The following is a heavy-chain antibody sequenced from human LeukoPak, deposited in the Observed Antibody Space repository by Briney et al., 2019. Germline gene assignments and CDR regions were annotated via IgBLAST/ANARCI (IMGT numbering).Heavy chain of an antibody. D-gene: IGHD3-10*01. Sequence: VASVKVSCKASGYTFTSYGISWVRQAPGQGLEWMGWISAYNGNTNYAQKLQGRVTMTTDTSTSTAYMELRSLRSDDTAVYYCARVLGDYYGSGSYLMANWFDPWGQGTLVTVSS. J-gene: IGHJ5*02. V-gene: IGHV1-18*01. CDR2: ISAYNGNT. CDR3: ARVLGDYYGSGSYLMANWFDP. CDR1: GYTFTSYG.